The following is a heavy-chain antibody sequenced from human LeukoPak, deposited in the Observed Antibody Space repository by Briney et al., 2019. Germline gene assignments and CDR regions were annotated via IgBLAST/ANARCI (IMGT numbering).Heavy chain of an antibody. CDR3: ARDYGGRSPFDY. V-gene: IGHV3-48*03. J-gene: IGHJ4*02. CDR2: ISSSGSTI. D-gene: IGHD4-23*01. Sequence: PGGSLRLSCAASGFTFSSYEMHWVRQAPGKGLEWVSYISSSGSTIYYADSVKGRFTISRDNAKNSLYLQMNSLRAEDTAVYYCARDYGGRSPFDYWGQGTLVTVSS. CDR1: GFTFSSYE.